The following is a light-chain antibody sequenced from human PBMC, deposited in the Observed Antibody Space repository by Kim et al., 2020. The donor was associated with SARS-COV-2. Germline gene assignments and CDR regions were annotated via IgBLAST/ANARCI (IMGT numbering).Light chain of an antibody. CDR1: KWGDNY. Sequence: PPGQTASIPRSEDKWGDNYHFWYQHKPGQSPVLVIYQDNKRPSGIPERFSGSNSGNTATLIISGTQAMDEADYYCQAWDSSTSVVFGGGNQLTVL. V-gene: IGLV3-1*01. CDR3: QAWDSSTSVV. CDR2: QDN. J-gene: IGLJ2*01.